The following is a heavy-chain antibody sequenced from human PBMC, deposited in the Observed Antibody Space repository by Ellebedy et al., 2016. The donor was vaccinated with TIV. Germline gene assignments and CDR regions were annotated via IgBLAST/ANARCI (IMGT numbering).Heavy chain of an antibody. Sequence: GESLKISCAASGFTFSTYAMAWVRQAPGKGLEWVAVISYDGRNNHYADSVKGRLTISRDNSKNTLYLQMNSLRAEETAVYYCVRDRDYYGSGSFGYFDSWGQGTLVTVSS. CDR2: ISYDGRNN. CDR3: VRDRDYYGSGSFGYFDS. J-gene: IGHJ4*02. D-gene: IGHD3-10*01. V-gene: IGHV3-30*14. CDR1: GFTFSTYA.